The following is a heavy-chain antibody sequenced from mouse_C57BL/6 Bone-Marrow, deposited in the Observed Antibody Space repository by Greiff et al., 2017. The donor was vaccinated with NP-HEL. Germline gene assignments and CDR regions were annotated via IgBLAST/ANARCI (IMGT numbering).Heavy chain of an antibody. V-gene: IGHV5-6*01. CDR3: ASPYDYDVAWFAY. CDR2: IIRGGSYT. CDR1: GFTFSSYG. Sequence: SGPAFVKPGGSLKLSCAASGFTFSSYGMSWVRQTPDKRLDWVATIIRGGSYTYYPDSVKGRFTISSDKAKYTLYLQMSSLKSEYTSLYYCASPYDYDVAWFAYWGQGTLVTVSA. J-gene: IGHJ3*01. D-gene: IGHD2-4*01.